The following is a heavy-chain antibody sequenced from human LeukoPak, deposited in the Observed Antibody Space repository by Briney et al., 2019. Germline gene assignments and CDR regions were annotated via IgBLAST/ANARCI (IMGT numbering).Heavy chain of an antibody. D-gene: IGHD2-21*01. Sequence: ASVKVSCKTSGYSFTDYYMHWVRQAPGQGLEWMGWINPNSGGTSSAQKFQGRVTMTRDTSITAVYMEVSWLTSDDTAIYYCARADRLHGGPYLIGPWGQGTLVTVSS. CDR3: ARADRLHGGPYLIGP. CDR1: GYSFTDYY. J-gene: IGHJ5*02. CDR2: INPNSGGT. V-gene: IGHV1-2*02.